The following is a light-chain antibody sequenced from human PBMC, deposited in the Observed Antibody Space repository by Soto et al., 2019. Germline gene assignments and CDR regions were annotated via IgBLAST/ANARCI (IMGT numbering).Light chain of an antibody. Sequence: QSVLTQPASVSGSPGQSITISCTGASSDVGDYSYVSWYQHHPGQAPELLIYEVSNRPSGVSHRFSGSKSGNTASLTISGLQAEDEADYYCCSYAGSRVFGGGTKLTVL. J-gene: IGLJ3*02. CDR2: EVS. CDR1: SSDVGDYSY. CDR3: CSYAGSRV. V-gene: IGLV2-14*01.